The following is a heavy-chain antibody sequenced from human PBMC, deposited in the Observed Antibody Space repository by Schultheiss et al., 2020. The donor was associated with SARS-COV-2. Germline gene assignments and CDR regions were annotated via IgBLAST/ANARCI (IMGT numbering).Heavy chain of an antibody. CDR3: ARARRWLQPKSAFDI. J-gene: IGHJ3*02. D-gene: IGHD5-24*01. V-gene: IGHV3-21*01. CDR1: GFTFDDYD. Sequence: GGSLRLSFVASGFTFDDYDMSWVRQAPGKGLEWVSSISSSSSYIYYADSVKGRFTISRDNAKNSLYLQMNSLRAEDTAVYYCARARRWLQPKSAFDIWGQGTMVTVSS. CDR2: ISSSSSYI.